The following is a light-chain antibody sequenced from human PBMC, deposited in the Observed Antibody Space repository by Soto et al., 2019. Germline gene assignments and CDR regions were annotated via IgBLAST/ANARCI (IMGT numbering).Light chain of an antibody. CDR1: SSDVGGYKY. CDR3: SSYTRSTTLNVL. Sequence: QSALTQPASVSGSHGQSITISCTGTSSDVGGYKYVSWYQQHPGKVPKLMIYEVSNRPSGVSNRFPGSKSGNTASLSISGLQAEDEAEYYCSSYTRSTTLNVLFGGGTKVTVL. V-gene: IGLV2-14*01. CDR2: EVS. J-gene: IGLJ2*01.